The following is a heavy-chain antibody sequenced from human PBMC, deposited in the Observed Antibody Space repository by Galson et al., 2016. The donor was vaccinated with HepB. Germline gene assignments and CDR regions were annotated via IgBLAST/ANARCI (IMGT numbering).Heavy chain of an antibody. D-gene: IGHD3-16*01. Sequence: LSLTCAVSGVSINDYYWSWIRQPPGKGLEWIAYMYYSGNINYNPSLKSRVTVLADRSKNELSLRMTSMTAAATAVYYCARGGPAHNWFDPWGQGTPVTVSS. CDR2: MYYSGNI. V-gene: IGHV4-59*01. CDR3: ARGGPAHNWFDP. CDR1: GVSINDYY. J-gene: IGHJ5*02.